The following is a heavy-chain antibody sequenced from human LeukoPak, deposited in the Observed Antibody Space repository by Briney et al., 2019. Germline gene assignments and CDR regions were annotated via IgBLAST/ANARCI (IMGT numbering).Heavy chain of an antibody. V-gene: IGHV3-48*04. CDR3: ARLRFKQQPNYYMDV. CDR2: ISSSGSTI. D-gene: IGHD6-13*01. J-gene: IGHJ6*03. Sequence: GGSLRLSCAASGFTFSSHGMNWVRQAPGKGLEWVSYISSSGSTIYYADSVKGRFTISRDNAKNSLYLQMNSLRAEDTAVFYCARLRFKQQPNYYMDVWGKGTAVTVSS. CDR1: GFTFSSHG.